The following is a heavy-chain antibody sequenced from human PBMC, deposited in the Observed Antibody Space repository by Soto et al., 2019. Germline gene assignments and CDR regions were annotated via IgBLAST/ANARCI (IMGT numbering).Heavy chain of an antibody. Sequence: GGSLRLSCAASGFTFSSHAMHWVRQAPGRGLEWLAGLLFDGTNDFYADTVKGRAAVSRDNSKNTLYLQLENLGPQDTAVYYCARGHDCFSLWNLDHWGLGTLVTVSS. J-gene: IGHJ4*02. D-gene: IGHD2-21*01. CDR1: GFTFSSHA. CDR2: LLFDGTND. CDR3: ARGHDCFSLWNLDH. V-gene: IGHV3-30*09.